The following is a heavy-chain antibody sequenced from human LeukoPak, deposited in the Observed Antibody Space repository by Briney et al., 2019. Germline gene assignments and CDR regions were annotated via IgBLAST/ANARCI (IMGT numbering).Heavy chain of an antibody. Sequence: PSETLSLTCTVSSGSISSYYWSWIRQPPGKGLEWIGYIYYSGSTNYNPSLKSRVTISVDTSKNQFSLKLSSVTAADTAVYYCARSGIYDYVWGSSFDYWGQGTLVTVSS. D-gene: IGHD3-16*01. J-gene: IGHJ4*02. V-gene: IGHV4-59*08. CDR3: ARSGIYDYVWGSSFDY. CDR1: SGSISSYY. CDR2: IYYSGST.